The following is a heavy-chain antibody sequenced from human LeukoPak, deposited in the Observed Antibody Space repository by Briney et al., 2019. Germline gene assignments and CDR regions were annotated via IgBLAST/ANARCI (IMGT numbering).Heavy chain of an antibody. Sequence: GGSLRLSCAASGFTFDDYAMHWVRQAPGKGLEWVSGISWSSGSIGYADSVKGRFTISRDNAKNSLYLQMNSLRAEDTAVYYCANDAFSYTVTNGGDYWGQGTLVTVSS. CDR2: ISWSSGSI. D-gene: IGHD4-17*01. CDR1: GFTFDDYA. J-gene: IGHJ4*02. CDR3: ANDAFSYTVTNGGDY. V-gene: IGHV3-9*01.